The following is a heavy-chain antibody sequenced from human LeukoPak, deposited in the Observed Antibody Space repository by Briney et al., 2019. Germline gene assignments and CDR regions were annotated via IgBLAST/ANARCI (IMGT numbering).Heavy chain of an antibody. V-gene: IGHV1-2*02. Sequence: ASVKVSCTASGYTFTGYYMHWVRQAPGQGLEWMGWINPNSGGTNYAQKFQGRVTMTRDTSISTAYMELSRLRSDDTAVYYCARDLGYGDYVVDYWGQGTLVTVSS. D-gene: IGHD4-17*01. CDR2: INPNSGGT. CDR3: ARDLGYGDYVVDY. J-gene: IGHJ4*02. CDR1: GYTFTGYY.